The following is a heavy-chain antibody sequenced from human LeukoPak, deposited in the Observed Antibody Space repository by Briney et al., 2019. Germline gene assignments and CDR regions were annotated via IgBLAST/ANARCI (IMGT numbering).Heavy chain of an antibody. J-gene: IGHJ4*02. V-gene: IGHV3-30*18. D-gene: IGHD2-8*02. CDR3: AKDLAGGNVPDS. CDR1: GFTFRDYG. Sequence: PGRSLRLSCVGSGFTFRDYGMHWVRQAPGKGLEWVALMSFDGSDKYFADSVKGRFTISRDNSKNTLYLHMSNLRAEDTALYYCAKDLAGGNVPDSWGQGTLVTVYS. CDR2: MSFDGSDK.